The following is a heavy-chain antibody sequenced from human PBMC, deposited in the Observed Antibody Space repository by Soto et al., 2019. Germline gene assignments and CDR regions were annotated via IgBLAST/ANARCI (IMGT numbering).Heavy chain of an antibody. Sequence: SETLSLTCAVSGGSISSSNWWSWVRQPPGKGLEWIGEIYHSGSTNYNPSLKSRVTISVDKSKNQFSLKLSSVTAADTTVYYCATRRGVELGYCSSTSCYEKAGRPFDPWGQGTLVTVSS. V-gene: IGHV4-4*02. D-gene: IGHD2-2*01. J-gene: IGHJ5*02. CDR2: IYHSGST. CDR1: GGSISSSNW. CDR3: ATRRGVELGYCSSTSCYEKAGRPFDP.